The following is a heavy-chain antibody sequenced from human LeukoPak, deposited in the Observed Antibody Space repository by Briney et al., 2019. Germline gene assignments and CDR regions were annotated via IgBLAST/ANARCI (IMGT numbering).Heavy chain of an antibody. J-gene: IGHJ6*03. CDR3: ASSGQLLKYYYYMDV. CDR1: GGSISSYY. D-gene: IGHD1-1*01. Sequence: PSETLSLTCTVSGGSISSYYWSWIRQPAGKGLEWIGRIYTSGGTNYNPSLKSRVTMSVDTSKNQFSLKLSSVTAADTAVYYCASSGQLLKYYYYMDVWGKGTTVTVSS. V-gene: IGHV4-4*07. CDR2: IYTSGGT.